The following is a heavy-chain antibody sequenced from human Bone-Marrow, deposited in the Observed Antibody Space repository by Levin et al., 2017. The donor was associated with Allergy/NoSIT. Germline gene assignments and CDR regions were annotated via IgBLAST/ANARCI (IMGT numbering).Heavy chain of an antibody. CDR2: NNLNSGAT. CDR3: ARVVRTSSPDF. J-gene: IGHJ4*02. Sequence: GESLKISCKASGSTFSDYYMHWVRQAPGQGLEWMGWNNLNSGATESAPKFQGRVTMTRDPPISTAFMDLSRLRSDDTAVYYCARVVRTSSPDFWGQGTLVTVSS. V-gene: IGHV1-2*02. D-gene: IGHD3/OR15-3a*01. CDR1: GSTFSDYY.